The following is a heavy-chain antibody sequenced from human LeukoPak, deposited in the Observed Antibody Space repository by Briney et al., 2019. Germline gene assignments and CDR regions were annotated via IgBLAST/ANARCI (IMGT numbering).Heavy chain of an antibody. Sequence: SVKISCKASGGTFSSYAISWVRQAPGQGLEWMGRIIPIFGIANYAQKFQGRVTITADKSTSTAYMELSSLRSEDTAVYYCARDLNHCSSTSCHIDDYYYYGMDVWGQGTTVTVSS. CDR2: IIPIFGIA. CDR1: GGTFSSYA. J-gene: IGHJ6*02. V-gene: IGHV1-69*04. D-gene: IGHD2-2*01. CDR3: ARDLNHCSSTSCHIDDYYYYGMDV.